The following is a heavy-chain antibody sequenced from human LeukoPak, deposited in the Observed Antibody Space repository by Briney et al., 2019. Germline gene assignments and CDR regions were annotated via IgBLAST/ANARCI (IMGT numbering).Heavy chain of an antibody. CDR2: IYISGST. CDR3: AREGWQLENYYYYMDV. J-gene: IGHJ6*03. V-gene: IGHV4-4*07. D-gene: IGHD6-13*01. Sequence: KSSETLSLTCTVSGGSISGYYWNWIRQPAGKGLEWIGRIYISGSTNYNPSLKSRVTMSIDTSKNQFSLKLSSVTAADTAVYYCAREGWQLENYYYYMDVWGKGTTVAISS. CDR1: GGSISGYY.